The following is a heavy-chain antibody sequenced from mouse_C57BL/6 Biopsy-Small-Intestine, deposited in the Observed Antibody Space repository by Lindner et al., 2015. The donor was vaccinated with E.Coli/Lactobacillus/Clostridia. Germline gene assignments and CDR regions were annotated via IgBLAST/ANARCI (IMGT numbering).Heavy chain of an antibody. D-gene: IGHD2-10*01. V-gene: IGHV14-4*01. Sequence: VQLQESGAELVRPGASVKLSCTASGFNIKDDYMHWVKQRPEQGLEWIGWIDPENGDTEYASKLQGKATITADTSSNTAYLQLSSLTSEDTAVYYCTSGALLSMDYWVKEPQSPSPQ. CDR1: GFNIKDDY. CDR3: TSGALLSMDY. CDR2: IDPENGDT. J-gene: IGHJ4*01.